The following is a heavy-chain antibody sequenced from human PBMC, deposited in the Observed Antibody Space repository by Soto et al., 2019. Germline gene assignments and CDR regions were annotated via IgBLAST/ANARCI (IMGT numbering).Heavy chain of an antibody. Sequence: GASVKVSCKASGGTFSSYAISWVRQAPGQGLEWMGGIIPIFGTANYAQKFQGRVTITADESTSTAYMELSSLRSEDTAVYYCARDHRSSSWYGGVTANFDYWGQGTLVTVSS. CDR2: IIPIFGTA. J-gene: IGHJ4*02. CDR1: GGTFSSYA. V-gene: IGHV1-69*13. CDR3: ARDHRSSSWYGGVTANFDY. D-gene: IGHD6-13*01.